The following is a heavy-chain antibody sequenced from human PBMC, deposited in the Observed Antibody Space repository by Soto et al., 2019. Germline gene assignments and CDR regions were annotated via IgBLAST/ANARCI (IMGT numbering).Heavy chain of an antibody. CDR1: GGSFSGYY. Sequence: ASETLSLTCAVYGGSFSGYYWSWIRQPPGKGLEWIGYIYYSGSTNYNPSLKSRVTISVDTSKNQFSLKLSSVTAADTAVYYCERRRQLADFDYWGQGTLVTVSS. V-gene: IGHV4-59*01. CDR3: ERRRQLADFDY. CDR2: IYYSGST. J-gene: IGHJ4*02. D-gene: IGHD6-13*01.